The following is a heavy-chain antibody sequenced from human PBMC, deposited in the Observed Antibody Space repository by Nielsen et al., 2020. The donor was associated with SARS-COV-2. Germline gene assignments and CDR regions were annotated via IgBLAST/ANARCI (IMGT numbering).Heavy chain of an antibody. Sequence: SETLSLTCTVSGGSISSSSYYWGWIRQPPGKGLEWIGSIYYSGSTYYNPSLKSRVTISVDTSKNQFSLKLSSVTAADTAVYYCARLVAAASVDWGQGTLVTVSS. J-gene: IGHJ4*02. CDR1: GGSISSSSYY. V-gene: IGHV4-39*01. CDR3: ARLVAAASVD. D-gene: IGHD6-13*01. CDR2: IYYSGST.